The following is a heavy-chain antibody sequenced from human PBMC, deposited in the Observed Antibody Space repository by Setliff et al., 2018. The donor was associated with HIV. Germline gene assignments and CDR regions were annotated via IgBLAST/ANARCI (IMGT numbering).Heavy chain of an antibody. J-gene: IGHJ4*02. D-gene: IGHD6-19*01. CDR1: GGPITSNTYF. CDR3: ARRRGQKATGWYYFDF. Sequence: PSETLSLTCSVSGGPITSNTYFWDWIRQAPGKGLEWSGSIYHSGNAYYNPSLKSRVSISVDTSKRQFSLKLTSVTAGDSALYYCARRRGQKATGWYYFDFWGQGALVTVSS. CDR2: IYHSGNA. V-gene: IGHV4-39*01.